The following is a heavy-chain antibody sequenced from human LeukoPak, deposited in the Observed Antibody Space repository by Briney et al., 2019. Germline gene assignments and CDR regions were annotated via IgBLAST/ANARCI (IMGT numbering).Heavy chain of an antibody. D-gene: IGHD3-22*01. CDR1: GYTFTSYY. J-gene: IGHJ4*02. CDR3: ARDLVVPFDY. CDR2: IIPIFGTA. V-gene: IGHV1-69*13. Sequence: ASVKVSCKASGYTFTSYYMHWVRQAPGQGLEWTGGIIPIFGTANYAQKFQGRVTITADESTSTAYMELSSLRSEDTAVYYCARDLVVPFDYWGQGTLVTVSS.